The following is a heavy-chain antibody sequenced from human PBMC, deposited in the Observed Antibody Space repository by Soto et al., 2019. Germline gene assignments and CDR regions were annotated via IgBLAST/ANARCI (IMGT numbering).Heavy chain of an antibody. CDR2: FDPEDGET. Sequence: ASVKVSCKVSGYTLTELSMHWVRQAPGKGLEWMGGFDPEDGETIYAQKFQGRVTMTEDTSTDTAYMELSSLRSEDTAVYYCATWEGSSSWYILDPWGQGTLVTVSS. CDR1: GYTLTELS. J-gene: IGHJ5*02. CDR3: ATWEGSSSWYILDP. V-gene: IGHV1-24*01. D-gene: IGHD6-13*01.